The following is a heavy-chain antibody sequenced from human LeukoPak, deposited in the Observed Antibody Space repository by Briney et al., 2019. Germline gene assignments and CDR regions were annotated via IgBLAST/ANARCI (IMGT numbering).Heavy chain of an antibody. CDR2: MYYSGST. J-gene: IGHJ4*02. CDR1: GGSISSGDYS. CDR3: ARDVMAGTSSVDY. D-gene: IGHD6-19*01. V-gene: IGHV4-30-4*07. Sequence: SQTLSLTCAVSGGSISSGDYSWSWIRQPPGKGLEWIGYMYYSGSTYSNLSLKSRVTISVDTSKNQFSLKLSSVTAADTAVYYCARDVMAGTSSVDYWGQGTLVTVSS.